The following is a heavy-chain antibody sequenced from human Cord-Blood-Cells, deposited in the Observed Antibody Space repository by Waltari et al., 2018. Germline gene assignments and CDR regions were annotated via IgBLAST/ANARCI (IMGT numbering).Heavy chain of an antibody. CDR1: GGSVSRGSSY. Sequence: QVQLQESGPGLVKPSETLSLTCTVSGGSVSRGSSYWSWIRQPPGKGLERIGYIYYSGSTNYNPSLKSRVTISVDTSKNQFSLKLSSVTAADTAVYYCARFSHYNWNYWFDPWGQGTLVTVSS. D-gene: IGHD1-7*01. CDR3: ARFSHYNWNYWFDP. V-gene: IGHV4-61*01. J-gene: IGHJ5*02. CDR2: IYYSGST.